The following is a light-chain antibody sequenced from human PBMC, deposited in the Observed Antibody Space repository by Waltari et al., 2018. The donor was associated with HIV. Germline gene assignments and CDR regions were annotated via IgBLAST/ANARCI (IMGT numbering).Light chain of an antibody. CDR1: SSDVGGYNS. CDR3: KSKTSSSTPCV. CDR2: DFS. J-gene: IGLJ1*01. V-gene: IGLV2-14*03. Sequence: QSALTQPASVSGSPGQSITISCTGTSSDVGGYNSVAWYQQHPGKAPKLIIYDFSNRPSGVPYRFSGSKSGNTASLTISGLQAEDEADYYCKSKTSSSTPCVFGTGTKVTVL.